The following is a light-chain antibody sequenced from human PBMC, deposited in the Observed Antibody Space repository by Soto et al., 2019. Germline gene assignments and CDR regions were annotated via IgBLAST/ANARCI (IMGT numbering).Light chain of an antibody. CDR1: QSVGSN. CDR2: GAS. CDR3: QQYDTWPQT. V-gene: IGKV3-15*01. J-gene: IGKJ2*01. Sequence: EIVMTQSPATLSVSPGERATLSCRASQSVGSNLAWYQQKRGQAPRLLIYGASTRATGIPARFSGSGSGTEFTLTISSLQSEDFGVYWCQQYDTWPQTFGQGTRLEIK.